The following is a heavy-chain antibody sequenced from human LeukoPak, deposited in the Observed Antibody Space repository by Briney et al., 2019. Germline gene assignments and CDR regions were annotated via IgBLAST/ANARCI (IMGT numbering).Heavy chain of an antibody. CDR2: ISWNSGSI. J-gene: IGHJ4*02. CDR1: GFTFDDYA. V-gene: IGHV3-9*01. CDR3: ANGPDPLDSSGWYGY. Sequence: PGGSLRLSCAASGFTFDDYAMHWVRQAPGKGLEWVSGISWNSGSIGYADSVKGRFTISRDNAKNSLYLQMNSLRAEDTALYYCANGPDPLDSSGWYGYWGQGTLVTVSS. D-gene: IGHD6-19*01.